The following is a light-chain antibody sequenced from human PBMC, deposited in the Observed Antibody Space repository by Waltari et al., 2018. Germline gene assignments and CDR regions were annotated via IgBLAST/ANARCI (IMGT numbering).Light chain of an antibody. CDR3: CSYAGSDTHVI. J-gene: IGLJ2*01. V-gene: IGLV2-23*02. CDR1: SSDVGRYNL. Sequence: QSALTQPASVSGSPGQSITISCPGTSSDVGRYNLVSWYQQHPGKAPKVMIYEVNKRPSGLSNRFSGSKSGNTASLTISGLQAEDEADYYCCSYAGSDTHVIFGGGTKLTVL. CDR2: EVN.